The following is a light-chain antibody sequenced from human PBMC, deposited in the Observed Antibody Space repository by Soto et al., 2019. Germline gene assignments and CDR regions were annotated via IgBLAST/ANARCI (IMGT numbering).Light chain of an antibody. CDR3: QHLDSYPFS. J-gene: IGKJ3*01. CDR1: QVISNH. CDR2: AAS. V-gene: IGKV1-9*01. Sequence: DIRLTQSPAFLSASVGDRVTITCRASQVISNHLAWYQQKPGKAPKLLIYAASTLQSGVPSVFSGSGSGTEFTLTIDSPQPQDFATYYCQHLDSYPFSFGPGTKVDVK.